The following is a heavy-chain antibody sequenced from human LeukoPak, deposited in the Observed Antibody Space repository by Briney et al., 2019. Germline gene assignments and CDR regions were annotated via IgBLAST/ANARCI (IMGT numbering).Heavy chain of an antibody. CDR2: ISTSGDST. J-gene: IGHJ4*02. CDR1: GFTFSSHP. V-gene: IGHV3-64*04. D-gene: IGHD4-23*01. Sequence: GGSLRLSCSASGFTFSSHPMHWVRQAPGKGLEYVSAISTSGDSTYYVDSVKGRFTISRDNSKNMMYLQMNSLRAADTAVYYCARKGNGFDYWGQGTLVTVSS. CDR3: ARKGNGFDY.